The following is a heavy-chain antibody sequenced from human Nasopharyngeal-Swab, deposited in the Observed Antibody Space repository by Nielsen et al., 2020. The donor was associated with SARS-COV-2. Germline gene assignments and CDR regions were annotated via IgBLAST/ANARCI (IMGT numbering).Heavy chain of an antibody. Sequence: GESLKISCTGSGYSFTNYWITWVRQMPGKGLEWMGRIDPSDSYTNYSPSFQGHVTISADKSISTAYLQWSSLKASDTAMYYCARRVYDSSGYPYYYYYYMDVWGKGTTVTVSS. V-gene: IGHV5-10-1*01. D-gene: IGHD3-22*01. CDR1: GYSFTNYW. J-gene: IGHJ6*03. CDR3: ARRVYDSSGYPYYYYYYMDV. CDR2: IDPSDSYT.